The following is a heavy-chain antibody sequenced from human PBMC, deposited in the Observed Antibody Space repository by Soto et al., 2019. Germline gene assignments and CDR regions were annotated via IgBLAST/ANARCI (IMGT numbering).Heavy chain of an antibody. Sequence: GGSLRLSCAASGFTFSSYSMNWVRQAPGKGLEWVSSISSSSSYIYYADSVKGRFTISRDNAKNSLYLQMNSLRAEDTAVYYCAKKGGGLLWFGESPDPFDYWGQGTLVTVSS. CDR2: ISSSSSYI. J-gene: IGHJ4*02. CDR3: AKKGGGLLWFGESPDPFDY. D-gene: IGHD3-10*01. CDR1: GFTFSSYS. V-gene: IGHV3-21*01.